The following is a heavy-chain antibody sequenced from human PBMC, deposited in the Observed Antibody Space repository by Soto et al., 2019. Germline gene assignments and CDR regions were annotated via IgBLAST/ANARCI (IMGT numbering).Heavy chain of an antibody. D-gene: IGHD3-16*01. Sequence: QVHLVQSGAEVKKPGASVKVSCKASGYTFTNFGISWVRQAPGQGLEWMGWISAYNGNTNYAQKFQGRVTMPTDTSTSTAYMELRRLRSDDTAVYDCARGGTPIDSWGQGTLVTVSS. CDR1: GYTFTNFG. CDR2: ISAYNGNT. J-gene: IGHJ4*02. CDR3: ARGGTPIDS. V-gene: IGHV1-18*01.